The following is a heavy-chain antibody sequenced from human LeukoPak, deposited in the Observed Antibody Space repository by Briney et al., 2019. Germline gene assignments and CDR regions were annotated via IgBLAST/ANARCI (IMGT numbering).Heavy chain of an antibody. D-gene: IGHD2-2*01. J-gene: IGHJ4*02. Sequence: SETLSLTCTVSGGSISSYYWSRIRQPPGKGLEWIGYIYYSGSTNYNPSLKSRVTISVDTSKNQFSLKLSSVTAADTAVYYCARDRGPAVGYDYWGQGTLVTVSS. CDR2: IYYSGST. CDR1: GGSISSYY. V-gene: IGHV4-59*01. CDR3: ARDRGPAVGYDY.